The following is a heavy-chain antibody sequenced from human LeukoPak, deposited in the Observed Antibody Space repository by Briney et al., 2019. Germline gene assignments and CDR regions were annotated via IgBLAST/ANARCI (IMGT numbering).Heavy chain of an antibody. CDR2: INPNIGGT. CDR3: ASKRSSSSWYEWFDP. J-gene: IGHJ5*02. Sequence: SVKVSCKASGCTFTGYYMHWVRQAPGQGLEWMGWINPNIGGTNYAQKFQGRDTMTRATSISTAHTELSRLRSDDTAVYYCASKRSSSSWYEWFDPWGQGTLVTVSS. D-gene: IGHD6-13*01. CDR1: GCTFTGYY. V-gene: IGHV1-2*02.